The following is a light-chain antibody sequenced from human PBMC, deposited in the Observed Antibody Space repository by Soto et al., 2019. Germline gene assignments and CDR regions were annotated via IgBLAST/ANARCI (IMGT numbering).Light chain of an antibody. CDR1: QSVSRN. J-gene: IGKJ2*01. Sequence: EIVMTQSPVTLSVSPGERATLSCRASQSVSRNLAWYQQKPGQPPRLLIYGASTRATDIPARFSGSGSGTEFTLTISSLQSEYFADYHCQPYNNWPETLGQGTKLEI. CDR3: QPYNNWPET. V-gene: IGKV3-15*01. CDR2: GAS.